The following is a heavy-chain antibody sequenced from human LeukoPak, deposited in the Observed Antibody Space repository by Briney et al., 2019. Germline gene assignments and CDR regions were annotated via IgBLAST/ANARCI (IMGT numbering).Heavy chain of an antibody. Sequence: ASVKVSCKASEDTFTYYHIHWVRQAPGQGVEWMGAVYATGGTTINTQNFQGRVTMTRDTSAGTVYMELSSLRFEDTAMYYCATEAPRSYYFDYWGQGILVTVSS. CDR1: EDTFTYYH. CDR2: VYATGGTT. CDR3: ATEAPRSYYFDY. V-gene: IGHV1-46*01. J-gene: IGHJ4*02.